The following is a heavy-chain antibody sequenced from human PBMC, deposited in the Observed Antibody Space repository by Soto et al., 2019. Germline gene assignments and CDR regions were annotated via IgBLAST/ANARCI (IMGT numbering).Heavy chain of an antibody. Sequence: QVQLQESGPGLVKPSETLSLTCTVSGGSVSSGSYYWSWIRQPPGKGLEWIGYIYYSGSTNYNPSLKSRVPKPVDPSTNQFSMKLSSGTAADRAVYYGAGRAVAGTPTHYYYGMAVWGQGPTVTVPS. CDR2: IYYSGST. J-gene: IGHJ6*02. CDR1: GGSVSSGSYY. V-gene: IGHV4-61*01. D-gene: IGHD6-19*01. CDR3: AGRAVAGTPTHYYYGMAV.